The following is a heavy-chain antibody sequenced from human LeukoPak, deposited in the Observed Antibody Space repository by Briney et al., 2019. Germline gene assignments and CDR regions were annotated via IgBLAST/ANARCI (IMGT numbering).Heavy chain of an antibody. V-gene: IGHV4-59*01. CDR1: GGSISSYY. CDR3: ARAGTAMVSLDY. Sequence: PSETLSLTCTVSGGSISSYYWSWIRQPPGKGLEWIGYIYYSGSTNYNPSLKSRVTISVDTPKNQFSLKLTSVTAADTAVYYCARAGTAMVSLDYWGRGTLVTVSS. D-gene: IGHD5-18*01. J-gene: IGHJ4*02. CDR2: IYYSGST.